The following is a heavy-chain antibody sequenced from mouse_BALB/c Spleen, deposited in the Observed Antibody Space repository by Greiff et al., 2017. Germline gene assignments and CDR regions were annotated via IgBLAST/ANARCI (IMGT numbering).Heavy chain of an antibody. CDR2: ISSGGGST. J-gene: IGHJ4*01. V-gene: IGHV5-12-1*01. CDR3: ARDGSDGSAYAMEG. Sequence: EVKVVESGGGLVKPGGSLKLSCAASGFAFSSYDMSWVRQTPEKRLEWVAYISSGGGSTYYPDTVKGRFTISRDNAKNTLYLQMSSLKSEDTAMYYGARDGSDGSAYAMEGWGEGASGSVSA. CDR1: GFAFSSYD. D-gene: IGHD1-1*01.